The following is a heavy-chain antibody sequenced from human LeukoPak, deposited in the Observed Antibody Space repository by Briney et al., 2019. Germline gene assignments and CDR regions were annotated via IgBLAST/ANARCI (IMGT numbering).Heavy chain of an antibody. Sequence: GGSLRLSCAASTLSVSYNYMNWVRQAPGKGLEWVALLFASGKTYCADSVKGRFTISGDPSKSTLHLQMNSLRFEDTALYFCAGSVYSQPDQWGQGTQVAVSS. CDR3: AGSVYSQPDQ. D-gene: IGHD4-11*01. CDR1: TLSVSYNY. V-gene: IGHV3-53*01. J-gene: IGHJ4*02. CDR2: LFASGKT.